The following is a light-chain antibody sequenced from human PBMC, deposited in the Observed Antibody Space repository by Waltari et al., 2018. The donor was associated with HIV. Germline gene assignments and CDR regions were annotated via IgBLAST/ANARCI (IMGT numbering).Light chain of an antibody. V-gene: IGLV1-47*01. CDR2: RNN. CDR3: AAWDDSLSGVV. CDR1: SSNLGSHY. Sequence: QSVLTQPPSASGTPGQRVTISCSGSSSNLGSHYVYWYQQLPGTAPKLLIYRNNQRPSGVPDRFFGSKSGTSASLAISGLRSEDEADYYCAAWDDSLSGVVFGGGTKLTVL. J-gene: IGLJ2*01.